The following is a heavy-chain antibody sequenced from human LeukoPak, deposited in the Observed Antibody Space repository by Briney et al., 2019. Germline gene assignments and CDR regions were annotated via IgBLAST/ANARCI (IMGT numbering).Heavy chain of an antibody. CDR3: ARAGGLLAPYYYYYMDV. Sequence: PSETLSLTCTVSGYSISSGYYWGWIRQPPGKGLEWIGSIYHSGSTYYNPSLKSRVTISVDTSKNQFSLKLSSVTAADTAVYYCARAGGLLAPYYYYYMDVWGKGTTVTVSS. CDR2: IYHSGST. CDR1: GYSISSGYY. D-gene: IGHD6-25*01. V-gene: IGHV4-38-2*02. J-gene: IGHJ6*03.